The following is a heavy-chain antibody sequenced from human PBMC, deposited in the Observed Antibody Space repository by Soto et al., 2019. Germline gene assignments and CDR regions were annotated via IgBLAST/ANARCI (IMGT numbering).Heavy chain of an antibody. J-gene: IGHJ4*02. CDR2: SNHRGST. V-gene: IGHV4-34*01. D-gene: IGHD1-1*01. Sequence: QVQLQQWGAGLLKPSETLSLTCAVYGGSFSGYYWSWIRQPPGKGLEWIGESNHRGSTNYNPSLNSRLTLPVDTSKNQFYQMLNSVTAAHTAVYYCARALGYTSGHLPIDVWGQGTLLTVS. CDR3: ARALGYTSGHLPIDV. CDR1: GGSFSGYY.